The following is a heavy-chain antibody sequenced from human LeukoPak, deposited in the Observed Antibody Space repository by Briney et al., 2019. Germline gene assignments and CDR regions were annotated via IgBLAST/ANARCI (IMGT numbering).Heavy chain of an antibody. CDR2: INPNSGGT. D-gene: IGHD1-7*01. V-gene: IGHV1-2*02. CDR1: GYTFTGYC. J-gene: IGHJ4*02. Sequence: ASVKVSCKASGYTFTGYCMHWVRQAPGQGLEWMGWINPNSGGTNYAQKFQGRVTMTRDTSISTAYMELSRLRSDDTAVYYCARGAGYNWNYMFSYWGQGTLVTVSS. CDR3: ARGAGYNWNYMFSY.